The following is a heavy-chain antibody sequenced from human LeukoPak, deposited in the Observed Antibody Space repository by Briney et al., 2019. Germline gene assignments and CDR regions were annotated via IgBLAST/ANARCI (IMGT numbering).Heavy chain of an antibody. CDR3: ARHRSTTSCYTAFDI. D-gene: IGHD2-2*02. Sequence: SETLSLTCAVSGYSISSDYYWGWIRQPPGTGLGWIGSIFHSGTTYYNPSLKSRVTLSVDMSKNQFSLRLSSVTAADTAVYYCARHRSTTSCYTAFDIWGQGTMVTVSS. J-gene: IGHJ3*02. CDR2: IFHSGTT. CDR1: GYSISSDYY. V-gene: IGHV4-38-2*01.